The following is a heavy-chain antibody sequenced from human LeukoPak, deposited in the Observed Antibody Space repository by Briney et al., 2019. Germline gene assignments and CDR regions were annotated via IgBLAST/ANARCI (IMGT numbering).Heavy chain of an antibody. CDR3: ARATRGPPNWFDP. J-gene: IGHJ5*02. CDR2: IIPILGIA. CDR1: GGTFSSYA. V-gene: IGHV1-69*04. D-gene: IGHD4-11*01. Sequence: GASVKVSCKASGGTFSSYAISWVRQAPGQGLEWMGRIIPILGIANYAQKFQGRVTITADKSTSTAYMELSSLRSEDTAVYYCARATRGPPNWFDPWGQGTLVTVSS.